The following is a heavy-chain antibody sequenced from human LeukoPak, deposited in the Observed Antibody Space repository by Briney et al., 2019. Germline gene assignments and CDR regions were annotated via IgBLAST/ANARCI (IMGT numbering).Heavy chain of an antibody. D-gene: IGHD6-25*01. J-gene: IGHJ3*02. V-gene: IGHV3-23*01. CDR3: AREVAAGGKGIYDI. CDR1: GFTFSSYA. CDR2: LNHNGRNK. Sequence: GGSLRLSCEASGFTFSSYAMDWVRQAPGRGLEWVSALNHNGRNKYYADSVKGRFTISRDNSRNTLYLQMNTLRAEDTALYYCAREVAAGGKGIYDIWGQGTMVTVSS.